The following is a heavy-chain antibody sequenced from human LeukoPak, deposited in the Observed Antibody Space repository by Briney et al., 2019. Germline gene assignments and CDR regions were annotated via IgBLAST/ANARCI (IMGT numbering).Heavy chain of an antibody. CDR2: IYSGGTT. D-gene: IGHD6-13*01. Sequence: GGSLRLSCAASGFTVSTNYMSWVRQAPGKGLEWVSLIYSGGTTYYADSVKGRFTISRDNSKNTLYLQTNSLRAEDTAVYYCARGAAAGTRNFDYWGQGTLVTVSS. J-gene: IGHJ4*02. CDR3: ARGAAAGTRNFDY. V-gene: IGHV3-53*01. CDR1: GFTVSTNY.